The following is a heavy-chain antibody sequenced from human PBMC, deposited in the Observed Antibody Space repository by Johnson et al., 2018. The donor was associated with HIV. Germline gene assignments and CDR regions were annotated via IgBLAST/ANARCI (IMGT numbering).Heavy chain of an antibody. Sequence: VQLVESGGGLVQPGGSLKLSCAASGFTFSGSAMHWVRQASGQGLEWVSVIYSGGDTYYADSMRGRLTISRDNSKNTVYLQMNSLRAEDTAVYYCARAEPWDRRHYAFDIWGQGTMVTVSS. J-gene: IGHJ3*02. D-gene: IGHD1-1*01. CDR3: ARAEPWDRRHYAFDI. V-gene: IGHV3-53*01. CDR1: GFTFSGSA. CDR2: IYSGGDT.